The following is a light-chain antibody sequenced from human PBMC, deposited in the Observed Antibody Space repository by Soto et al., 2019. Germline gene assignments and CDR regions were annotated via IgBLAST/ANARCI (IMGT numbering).Light chain of an antibody. J-gene: IGLJ1*01. CDR3: ISYTTISTYV. Sequence: QSVLTQPASVSGSPGQSIAISCTGTSSDVDGYNYVSWYQHHPGKASKLMIYDVSSRPSGVSNPFSGSKSGNTASLTISGLQAEDEADYYCISYTTISTYVFGTGTKVTVL. V-gene: IGLV2-14*03. CDR1: SSDVDGYNY. CDR2: DVS.